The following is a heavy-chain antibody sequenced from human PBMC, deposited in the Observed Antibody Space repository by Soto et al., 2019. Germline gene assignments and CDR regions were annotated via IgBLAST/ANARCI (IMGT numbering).Heavy chain of an antibody. CDR3: ARFKWSGDSRTSYFDY. J-gene: IGHJ4*02. Sequence: EVQLVESGGGLIQPGGSLRLSCAASDFTVNSNYISWVRQAPGKGLEWVSVIYRGGTTYYADSVKGRFTISRDNSKNTIYLQMNSLRAGDTAVYYCARFKWSGDSRTSYFDYWGQGTLVTVSS. D-gene: IGHD3-10*01. CDR1: DFTVNSNY. CDR2: IYRGGTT. V-gene: IGHV3-53*01.